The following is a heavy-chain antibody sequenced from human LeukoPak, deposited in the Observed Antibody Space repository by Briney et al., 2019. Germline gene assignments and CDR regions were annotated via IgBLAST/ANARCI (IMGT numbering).Heavy chain of an antibody. CDR2: ISGSGAST. CDR1: GFTFSSYA. V-gene: IGHV3-23*01. D-gene: IGHD6-6*01. J-gene: IGHJ4*02. CDR3: AKGVATRPLYYFDY. Sequence: GGSLRLSCAASGFTFSSYAMSWVRQAQGKGLEWVSVISGSGASTYNADSVKGRFTISRDNSKNTLYLQTNSLRAEDTAVYYCAKGVATRPLYYFDYWGQGTLVTVSS.